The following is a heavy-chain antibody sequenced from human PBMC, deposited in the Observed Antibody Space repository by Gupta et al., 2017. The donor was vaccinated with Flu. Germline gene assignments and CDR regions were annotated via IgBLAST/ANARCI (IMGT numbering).Heavy chain of an antibody. V-gene: IGHV3-21*01. J-gene: IGHJ4*02. CDR2: ISSSSSYI. D-gene: IGHD2-2*01. CDR3: ASVRAVPAAMVY. Sequence: EVQLVESGGGLVKPGGSLRLSCAASGFTLSSYSMNWVRQAPGKGLEWVSSISSSSSYIYYEDSVKGRFTISRDNAKNSLYLQMNSLRAEDTAVYYCASVRAVPAAMVYWGQGTLVTVSS. CDR1: GFTLSSYS.